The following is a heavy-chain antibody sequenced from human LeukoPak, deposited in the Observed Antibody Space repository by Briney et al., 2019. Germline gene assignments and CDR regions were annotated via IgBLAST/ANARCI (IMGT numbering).Heavy chain of an antibody. J-gene: IGHJ4*02. D-gene: IGHD1-1*01. CDR1: GIIFSDYY. CDR2: IRNKASSYTT. Sequence: GGSLRLSCAASGIIFSDYYMDWVRQAPGKGLEWVGRIRNKASSYTTEYAASVKGRFTISRDDSKKSLYLQMSGLKTEDTAVCYCARSGDNWRLDYWGQGTLVTVSS. CDR3: ARSGDNWRLDY. V-gene: IGHV3-72*01.